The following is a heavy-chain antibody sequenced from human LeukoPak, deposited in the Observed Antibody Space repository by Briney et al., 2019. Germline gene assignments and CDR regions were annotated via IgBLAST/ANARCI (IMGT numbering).Heavy chain of an antibody. V-gene: IGHV3-74*01. D-gene: IGHD1-14*01. CDR1: GFSFSGHW. Sequence: GGSLRLSCTASGFSFSGHWMHWARQLPGKGLVWVSRISPTGSTTSYADSAKGRFTVSRDNAKNTLYLQVNNLRAEDTAVYYCARGPNSNRSGLDFWGQGTLLTVSS. J-gene: IGHJ4*02. CDR3: ARGPNSNRSGLDF. CDR2: ISPTGSTT.